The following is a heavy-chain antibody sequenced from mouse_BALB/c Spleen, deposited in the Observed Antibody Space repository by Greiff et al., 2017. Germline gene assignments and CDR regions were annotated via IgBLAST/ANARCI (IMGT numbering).Heavy chain of an antibody. D-gene: IGHD4-1*01. J-gene: IGHJ2*01. CDR3: AREDLGLDY. Sequence: QVQLKQSGAELAKPGASVKMSCKASGYTFTSYWMHWVKQRPGQGLEWIGYINPSTGYTEYNQKFKDKATLTADKSSSTAYMQLSSLTSEDSAVYYCAREDLGLDYWGQGTTLTVSS. CDR1: GYTFTSYW. CDR2: INPSTGYT. V-gene: IGHV1-7*01.